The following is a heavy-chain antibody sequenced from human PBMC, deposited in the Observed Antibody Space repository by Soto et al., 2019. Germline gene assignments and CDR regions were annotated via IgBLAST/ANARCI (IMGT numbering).Heavy chain of an antibody. CDR1: GVTIRGYY. CDR2: LYYTGGT. CDR3: ASGTLSTIAAPDS. D-gene: IGHD6-13*01. Sequence: SETLSLTCNVSGVTIRGYYWNWILQPPGKTLEWIGSLYYTGGTNYNPSLTSRVTISVDTSTNHFSLKFNSLTAADTAVYYCASGTLSTIAAPDSWGQGTLVTVSS. V-gene: IGHV4-59*01. J-gene: IGHJ4*02.